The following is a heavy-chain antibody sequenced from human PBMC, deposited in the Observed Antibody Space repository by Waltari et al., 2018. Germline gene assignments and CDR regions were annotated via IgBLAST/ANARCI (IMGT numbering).Heavy chain of an antibody. D-gene: IGHD5-18*01. Sequence: FTSYWIGWVRQMPGKGLEWMGIIYPGDSDTRYSPSFQGQVTISADKSISTAYLQWSSLKASDTAMYYCARPHDTAMVGYMDVWGKGTTVTVSS. V-gene: IGHV5-51*01. CDR1: FTSYW. CDR2: IYPGDSDT. J-gene: IGHJ6*03. CDR3: ARPHDTAMVGYMDV.